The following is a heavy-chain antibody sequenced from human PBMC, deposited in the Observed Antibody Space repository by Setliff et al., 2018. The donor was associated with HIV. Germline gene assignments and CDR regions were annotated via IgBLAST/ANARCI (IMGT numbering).Heavy chain of an antibody. V-gene: IGHV4-34*01. CDR2: IDDSGSI. J-gene: IGHJ5*02. Sequence: SETLSLTCAVYTESLTRYDWAWIRQYPEKGLEWIGEIDDSGSIIYNPSLQSRVTMSVDTSKNQFSLKVRSLTAADTGLYYCARVKSIKTTLVRLWPRFDLWGQGTQVTVS. D-gene: IGHD3-10*01. CDR1: TESLTRYD. CDR3: ARVKSIKTTLVRLWPRFDL.